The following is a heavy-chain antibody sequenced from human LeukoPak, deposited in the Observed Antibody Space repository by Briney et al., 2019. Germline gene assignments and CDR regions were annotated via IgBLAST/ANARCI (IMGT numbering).Heavy chain of an antibody. D-gene: IGHD3-3*01. J-gene: IGHJ6*03. CDR2: IYYSGST. V-gene: IGHV4-31*03. Sequence: SETLSLTCTVSGGSISSRSYYWGWIRQHPGKGLEWIGYIYYSGSTYYNPSLKSRVTISVDTSKNQFSLKLSSVTAADTAVYYCARVSPPGYDFWSGYYTSYYYYYMDVWGKGTTVTVSS. CDR3: ARVSPPGYDFWSGYYTSYYYYYMDV. CDR1: GGSISSRSYY.